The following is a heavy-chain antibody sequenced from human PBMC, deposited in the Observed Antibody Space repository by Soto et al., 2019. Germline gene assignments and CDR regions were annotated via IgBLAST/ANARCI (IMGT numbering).Heavy chain of an antibody. V-gene: IGHV4-39*01. CDR1: GGSISGSPNNY. D-gene: IGHD4-17*01. J-gene: IGHJ4*02. CDR3: GREYGRTNDF. CDR2: IYYTGYV. Sequence: HLQLQESGPGLVKPSETLSLTCTVSGGSISGSPNNYWNWIRQPPGKGMEWLGSIYYTGYVFYNPSLESRGTISVDASKNQFALRLTSVTAADTAVYFCGREYGRTNDFWGQGILVTVSS.